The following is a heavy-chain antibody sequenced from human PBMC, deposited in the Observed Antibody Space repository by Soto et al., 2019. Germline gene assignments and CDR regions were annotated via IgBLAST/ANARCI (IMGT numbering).Heavy chain of an antibody. D-gene: IGHD2-15*01. CDR1: GGSISSSSYY. Sequence: QLQLQESGPGLVKPSETLSLTCTVSGGSISSSSYYWGWIRQPPGKGLEWIGSIYYSGSTYYNPSRKSRLPISVDTSKNQFCLKLSSVTAADTAVYYCARHEAGVCSGGSCYSSPYFQHWGQGTLVTVSS. CDR2: IYYSGST. V-gene: IGHV4-39*01. CDR3: ARHEAGVCSGGSCYSSPYFQH. J-gene: IGHJ1*01.